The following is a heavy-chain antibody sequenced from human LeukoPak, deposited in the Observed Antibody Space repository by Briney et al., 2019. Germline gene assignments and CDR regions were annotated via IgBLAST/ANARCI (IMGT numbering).Heavy chain of an antibody. V-gene: IGHV3-30-3*01. CDR2: ISYDGSNK. CDR3: ARYCSSTSCYYRDAFDI. D-gene: IGHD2-2*01. CDR1: GFTFSSYA. Sequence: PGRSLRLSCAASGFTFSSYAMHWVRQAPGKGLEWVAVISYDGSNKHYADSVKGRFTISRDNSKSTLYLQMNSLRAEDTAVYYCARYCSSTSCYYRDAFDIWGQGTMVTVSS. J-gene: IGHJ3*02.